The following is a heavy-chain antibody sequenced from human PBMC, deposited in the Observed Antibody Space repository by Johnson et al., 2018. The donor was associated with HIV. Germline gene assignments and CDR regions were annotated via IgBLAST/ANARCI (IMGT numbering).Heavy chain of an antibody. Sequence: VQLVESGGGVVRPGGSLRLSCAASGFTFDDYAMHWVRQAPGKGLEWVSLIRWDGGSTYYADSVKGRFTISRDNSKNSLYLQMNSLRAEYTALYYCAKDMSGDPDAFDIWGQGTMVTVSS. V-gene: IGHV3-43D*03. CDR3: AKDMSGDPDAFDI. CDR1: GFTFDDYA. D-gene: IGHD4-17*01. J-gene: IGHJ3*02. CDR2: IRWDGGST.